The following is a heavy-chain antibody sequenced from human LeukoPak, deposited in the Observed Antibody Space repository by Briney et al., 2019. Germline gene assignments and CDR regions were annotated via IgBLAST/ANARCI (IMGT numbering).Heavy chain of an antibody. CDR2: IYTSGST. V-gene: IGHV4-61*02. Sequence: SETLSLTCTVSGGSISSGSYYWSWIRQPAGEGLEWIGRIYTSGSTNYNPSLKSRVTISVDTSKNQFSLKLSSVTAADTAVYYCARDNGYCSGGSCYRFDYWGQGTLVTVSS. D-gene: IGHD2-15*01. J-gene: IGHJ4*02. CDR1: GGSISSGSYY. CDR3: ARDNGYCSGGSCYRFDY.